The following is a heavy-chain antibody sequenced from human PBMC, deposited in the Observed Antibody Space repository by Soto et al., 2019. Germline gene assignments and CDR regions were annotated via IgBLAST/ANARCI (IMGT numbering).Heavy chain of an antibody. CDR3: ARERGGDYYDSSGYYCDY. Sequence: QVQLVQSGAEVKKPGSSVKVSCKASGGTFSSYTISWVRQAPGQGLEWMGRLIPILGIANYAQKFQGRVTITADKSTSTAYMELSSLRSEDTAVYYCARERGGDYYDSSGYYCDYWGQGTLVTVSS. J-gene: IGHJ4*02. D-gene: IGHD3-22*01. CDR2: LIPILGIA. CDR1: GGTFSSYT. V-gene: IGHV1-69*08.